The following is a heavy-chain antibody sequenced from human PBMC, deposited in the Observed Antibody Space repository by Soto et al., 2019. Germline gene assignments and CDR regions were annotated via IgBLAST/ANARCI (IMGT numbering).Heavy chain of an antibody. V-gene: IGHV3-66*01. D-gene: IGHD4-17*01. CDR2: IYSGGST. CDR1: GFTVSSNY. Sequence: EVQLVESGGDLVQPGGSLRLSCAVSGFTVSSNYMSWVRQAPGKGLEWVSVIYSGGSTYYADSVKGRFTISRDNSKNTLYLQMNSLSAEDTAVYYCAREGIRSPLYYWGQGTLVTVSS. J-gene: IGHJ4*02. CDR3: AREGIRSPLYY.